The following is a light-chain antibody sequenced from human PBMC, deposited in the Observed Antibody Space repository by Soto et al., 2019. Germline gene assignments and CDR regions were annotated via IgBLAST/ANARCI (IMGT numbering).Light chain of an antibody. Sequence: EIVLTQSPGTLSLSPGERATLSCRASQSVRSNYLAWYQQKPGQAPRRLIYGASSRATGIPDRFSGTGSGTDFTLTISRLETEDFAVYYCQQYGGSPYTFGQGTKLEIK. V-gene: IGKV3-20*01. J-gene: IGKJ2*01. CDR1: QSVRSNY. CDR3: QQYGGSPYT. CDR2: GAS.